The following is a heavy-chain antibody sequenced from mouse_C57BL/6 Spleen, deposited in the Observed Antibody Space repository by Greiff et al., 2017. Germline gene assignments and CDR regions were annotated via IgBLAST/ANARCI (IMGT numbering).Heavy chain of an antibody. CDR3: TCGDNGTMDY. CDR1: GFTFSSYA. J-gene: IGHJ4*01. CDR2: ISSGGDYT. D-gene: IGHD3-3*01. V-gene: IGHV5-9-1*02. Sequence: EVKLMESGAGLVKPGGSLKLSCAASGFTFSSYAMPWVRQTPEKRLEWVAYISSGGDYTYYADNVKGRFTISRDNARNTLYMQMSSLKCEDTAMCDCTCGDNGTMDYWGQGTSVTVSS.